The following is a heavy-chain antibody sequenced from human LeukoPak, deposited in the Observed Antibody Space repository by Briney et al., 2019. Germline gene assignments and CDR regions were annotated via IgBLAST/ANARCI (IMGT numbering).Heavy chain of an antibody. CDR3: ASWSSGYWGGFDY. J-gene: IGHJ4*02. CDR1: GYTFTSYD. D-gene: IGHD3-22*01. V-gene: IGHV1-8*01. CDR2: MNPNSGNT. Sequence: EASVKVSCKASGYTFTSYDINWVRQATGQGLEWMGWMNPNSGNTGYAQKFQGRVTMTRNTSISTAYMELSSLRSEDTAVYYCASWSSGYWGGFDYWGQGTLVTVSS.